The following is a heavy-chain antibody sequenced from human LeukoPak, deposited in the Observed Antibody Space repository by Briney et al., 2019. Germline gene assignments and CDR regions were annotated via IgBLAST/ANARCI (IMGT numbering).Heavy chain of an antibody. CDR1: GFTFSSYS. D-gene: IGHD3-10*01. CDR3: ARVGTRGVAKGYYFDY. Sequence: GGSLRLSCAASGFTFSSYSMNWVRQAPGKGLGWVSSISSSSSYIYYADSVKGRFTISRDNAKNSLYLQMNSLRAEDAAVYYCARVGTRGVAKGYYFDYWGQGTLVTVSS. CDR2: ISSSSSYI. J-gene: IGHJ4*02. V-gene: IGHV3-21*01.